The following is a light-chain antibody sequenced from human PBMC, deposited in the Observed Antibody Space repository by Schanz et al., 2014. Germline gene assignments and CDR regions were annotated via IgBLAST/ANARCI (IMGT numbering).Light chain of an antibody. CDR1: SSDVGGYNF. CDR2: EVS. Sequence: QSALTQPPSASGSPGQSVTISCTGTSSDVGGYNFVSWYQQHPGKAPKLMIYEVSNRPSGVSNRFSGSKSGNTASLTISGLQAEDEADYYCSSYTSSSVPWVFGGGTKLTVL. J-gene: IGLJ3*02. V-gene: IGLV2-14*01. CDR3: SSYTSSSVPWV.